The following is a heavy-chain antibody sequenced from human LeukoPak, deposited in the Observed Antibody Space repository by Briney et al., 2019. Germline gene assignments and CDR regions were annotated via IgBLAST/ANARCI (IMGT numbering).Heavy chain of an antibody. Sequence: GRSLRLSCAASGFTFSSFSMNWVRQAPGKGPEWLAYISGSSSRIYYADSVKGRFTISRDNAKNSLYLQMNGLRDEDTAVYYCARDPPDYSDHNNWFDPWGQGTLVTVSS. CDR2: ISGSSSRI. V-gene: IGHV3-48*02. D-gene: IGHD4-17*01. CDR1: GFTFSSFS. J-gene: IGHJ5*02. CDR3: ARDPPDYSDHNNWFDP.